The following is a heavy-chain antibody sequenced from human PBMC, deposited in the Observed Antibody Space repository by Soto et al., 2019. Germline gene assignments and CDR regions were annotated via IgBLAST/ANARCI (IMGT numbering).Heavy chain of an antibody. CDR3: ARAESYREVQTYYDFWSGYYTSNWFDP. J-gene: IGHJ5*02. Sequence: ASVKVSCKASGYTFTSYGISWVRQAPGQGLEWMGWISAYNGNTNYAQKLQGRVTMTTDTSTSTAYMELRSLRSDDTAVYYCARAESYREVQTYYDFWSGYYTSNWFDPWGQATLVTV. V-gene: IGHV1-18*01. D-gene: IGHD3-3*01. CDR2: ISAYNGNT. CDR1: GYTFTSYG.